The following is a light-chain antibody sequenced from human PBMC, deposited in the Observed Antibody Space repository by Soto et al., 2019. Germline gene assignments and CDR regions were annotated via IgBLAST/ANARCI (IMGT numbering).Light chain of an antibody. Sequence: EIVMTQSPATLSVSPGERATLSCRASQTVSSNLACYQQKPGQAPRLLIHGASTRASGVPTRFSGSGSGTDFTLTISSLQSEDFAVYYCQQYHNWPPQYTFGQGTKLQIK. CDR2: GAS. CDR3: QQYHNWPPQYT. V-gene: IGKV3-15*01. CDR1: QTVSSN. J-gene: IGKJ2*01.